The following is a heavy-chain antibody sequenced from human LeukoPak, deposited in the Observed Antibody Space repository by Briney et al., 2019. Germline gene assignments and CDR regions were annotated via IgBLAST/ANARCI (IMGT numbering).Heavy chain of an antibody. CDR3: ARDRYSGTYWGYFDY. CDR2: IYYSGST. J-gene: IGHJ4*02. Sequence: SETLSLTCTVSGGSISSYYWSWIRQPPGKGLEWIGYIYYSGSTNYNPSLKSRVTISVDTSKDQFSLKLSSVTAADTAVYYCARDRYSGTYWGYFDYWGQGTLVTVSS. CDR1: GGSISSYY. D-gene: IGHD1-26*01. V-gene: IGHV4-59*01.